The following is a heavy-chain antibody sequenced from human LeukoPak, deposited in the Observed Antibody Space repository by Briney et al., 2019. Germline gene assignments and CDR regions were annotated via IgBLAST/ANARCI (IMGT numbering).Heavy chain of an antibody. CDR3: ARLRYSANDWRDAFDM. Sequence: SETQSLTCTVYGGSISSSSYYWSWIRQPPGKGLECIGIIYYSGSTYYNPSLKSRVTISVDTSKNQFSLKLSSVTGADTAVYYCARLRYSANDWRDAFDMWGQGTMVTVSS. V-gene: IGHV4-39*07. CDR1: GGSISSSSYY. CDR2: IYYSGST. D-gene: IGHD5-12*01. J-gene: IGHJ3*02.